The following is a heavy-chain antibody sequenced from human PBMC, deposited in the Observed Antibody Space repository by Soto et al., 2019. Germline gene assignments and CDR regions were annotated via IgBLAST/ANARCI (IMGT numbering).Heavy chain of an antibody. CDR3: TRVSDSSGWFDY. J-gene: IGHJ4*02. CDR1: GGSVSTNMAA. CDR2: TYYRSKWYH. V-gene: IGHV6-1*01. D-gene: IGHD6-19*01. Sequence: QTLSLTCAYSGGSVSTNMAAWSWVRQSPSRGLEWLGRTYYRSKWYHDYALSVKSRITTNPDTSKNQVSLQLNSVTPEDTAMYYCTRVSDSSGWFDYWGQVTLVTVSS.